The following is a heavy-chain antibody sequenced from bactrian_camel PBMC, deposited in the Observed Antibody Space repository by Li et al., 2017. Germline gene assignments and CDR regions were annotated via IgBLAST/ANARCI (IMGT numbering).Heavy chain of an antibody. Sequence: VQLVESGGGSVQTGGSLRLSCVASGHTDSIDSLITMGWLRQAPGKGLEWVSTISASGDLTNYADSVKGQFTISRDNAKNTVYLQMNSLKPEDTARYYCAGDLFLDSAWGQGTQVTVS. CDR3: AGDLFLDSA. V-gene: IGHV3S40*01. CDR2: ISASGDLT. D-gene: IGHD1*01. CDR1: GHTDSIDSLIT. J-gene: IGHJ6*01.